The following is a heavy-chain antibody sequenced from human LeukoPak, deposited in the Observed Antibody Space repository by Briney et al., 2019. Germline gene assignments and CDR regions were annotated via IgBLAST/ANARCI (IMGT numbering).Heavy chain of an antibody. CDR1: GGSIKSYY. Sequence: SDTLSLTCTVSGGSIKSYYWSWIRQPPGKGLEWIGQIYYSGSTNYNPSLKSRVTISLDTSKNEFSLKLNSVSAADTAVYYCARAMGGAGTVTDSWGQGTLVT. V-gene: IGHV4-59*01. CDR2: IYYSGST. D-gene: IGHD6-13*01. J-gene: IGHJ5*01. CDR3: ARAMGGAGTVTDS.